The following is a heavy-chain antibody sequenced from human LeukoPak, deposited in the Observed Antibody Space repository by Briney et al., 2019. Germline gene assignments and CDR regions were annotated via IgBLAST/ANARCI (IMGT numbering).Heavy chain of an antibody. CDR3: TRMTTGPDY. J-gene: IGHJ4*02. CDR1: GVSFDDYY. CDR2: INHSGYT. Sequence: PSETLSLTCAVSGVSFDDYYWSWVRQPPGKGLEWIGEINHSGYTNDSPSLKSRVTISIDTSRKQFSLNLRSVIVADTAVYSCTRMTTGPDYWGQGTLVTVSS. V-gene: IGHV4-34*01. D-gene: IGHD4-17*01.